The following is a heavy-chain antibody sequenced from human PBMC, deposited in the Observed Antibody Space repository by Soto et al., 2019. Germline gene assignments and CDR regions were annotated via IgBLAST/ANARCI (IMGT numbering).Heavy chain of an antibody. CDR3: ARSLSSGYNWFDP. J-gene: IGHJ5*02. CDR2: IYYSGST. D-gene: IGHD6-19*01. Sequence: SETLSLTCTVSGGSISSYYWSWIRQPPGKGLEWIGYIYYSGSTNYNPSLKSRVTISVDTSKNQFSLKLSSVTAADAAVYYCARSLSSGYNWFDPWGQGTLVTVSS. CDR1: GGSISSYY. V-gene: IGHV4-59*01.